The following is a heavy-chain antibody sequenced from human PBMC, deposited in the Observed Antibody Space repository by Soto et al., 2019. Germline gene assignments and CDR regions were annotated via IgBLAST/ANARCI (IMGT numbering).Heavy chain of an antibody. CDR2: IIPIFGTA. J-gene: IGHJ4*02. CDR3: ARDSHSRGWYPPGGFFDY. CDR1: GGTFSSYA. Sequence: QVQLVQSGAEVKKPGSSVKVSCKASGGTFSSYAISWVRQAPGQGLEWMRGIIPIFGTANYAQKFQGRVTITGDECTSTAYMELSSVRAEDPAVYYCARDSHSRGWYPPGGFFDYWGQGTLVTVSS. V-gene: IGHV1-69*01. D-gene: IGHD6-19*01.